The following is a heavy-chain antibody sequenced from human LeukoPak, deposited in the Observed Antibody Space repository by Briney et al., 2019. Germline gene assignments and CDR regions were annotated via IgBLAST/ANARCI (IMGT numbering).Heavy chain of an antibody. V-gene: IGHV4-31*03. Sequence: SETLSLTCTVSGGSISSGGYYWSWIRQHPGKGLEWIGYIYYSGSTYYNPSLKSRVTISVDTSKNQFSLKLSSVTAADTAVYYCARDTPQRPGYYYDSSGYYPGAFDIWGQGTMVTVSS. CDR3: ARDTPQRPGYYYDSSGYYPGAFDI. D-gene: IGHD3-22*01. CDR1: GGSISSGGYY. J-gene: IGHJ3*02. CDR2: IYYSGST.